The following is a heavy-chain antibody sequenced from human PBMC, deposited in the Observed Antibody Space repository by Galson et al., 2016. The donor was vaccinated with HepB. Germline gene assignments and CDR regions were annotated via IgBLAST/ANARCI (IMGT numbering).Heavy chain of an antibody. Sequence: SLRLSCAASGFTFSNYAVSWVRQAPGKGLEWVSRISGGGGSTHYADSVKGRFTISRENSKNTLYLQVNSLRAEDTAAYYCAKETYYDFLSGYYSNYYYGVDAWGQGTTVTVSS. V-gene: IGHV3-23*01. J-gene: IGHJ6*02. CDR1: GFTFSNYA. D-gene: IGHD3-3*01. CDR2: ISGGGGST. CDR3: AKETYYDFLSGYYSNYYYGVDA.